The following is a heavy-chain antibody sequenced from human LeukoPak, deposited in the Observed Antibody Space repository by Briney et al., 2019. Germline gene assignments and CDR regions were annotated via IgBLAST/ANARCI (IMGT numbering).Heavy chain of an antibody. J-gene: IGHJ3*02. D-gene: IGHD3-22*01. CDR1: GFTFSSYG. CDR2: IWYDGSNK. Sequence: QPGRSLRLSCAASGFTFSSYGMHRVRQAPGKGLEWVAVIWYDGSNKYYADSVKGRFTISRDNSKNTLYLQMNSLRAEDTAVYYCAKSTLNYYDSSGHDAFDIWGHGTMVTVSS. CDR3: AKSTLNYYDSSGHDAFDI. V-gene: IGHV3-33*06.